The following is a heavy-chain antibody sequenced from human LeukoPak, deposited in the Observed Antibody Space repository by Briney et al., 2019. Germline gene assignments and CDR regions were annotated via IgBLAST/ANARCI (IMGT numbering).Heavy chain of an antibody. J-gene: IGHJ4*02. CDR1: GFTFSNSA. V-gene: IGHV3-23*01. Sequence: GGSLRLSCAVSGFTFSNSAMSWVRQAPGKGLEWVSGISISGGDTYYADPVTGRFTVSRDNSKSTLYLQMDSLRAEDTAVYYCAKEEVPNDYWGQGTLVTVSS. D-gene: IGHD1-1*01. CDR2: ISISGGDT. CDR3: AKEEVPNDY.